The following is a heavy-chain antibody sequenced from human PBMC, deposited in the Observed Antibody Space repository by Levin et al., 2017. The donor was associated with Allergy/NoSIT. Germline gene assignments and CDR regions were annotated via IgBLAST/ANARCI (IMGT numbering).Heavy chain of an antibody. Sequence: SGPTLVKPTQTLTLTCTFSGFSLSTTGVGVGWVRQPPGKALEWLALIYWDDVNRYSPSLKSRLTITKDTSKNQVVLTMTNMDPVDTATYYCAHRVSGRHLYYFDYWGQGTLVTVSS. D-gene: IGHD3-10*01. CDR2: IYWDDVN. CDR3: AHRVSGRHLYYFDY. V-gene: IGHV2-5*02. CDR1: GFSLSTTGVG. J-gene: IGHJ4*02.